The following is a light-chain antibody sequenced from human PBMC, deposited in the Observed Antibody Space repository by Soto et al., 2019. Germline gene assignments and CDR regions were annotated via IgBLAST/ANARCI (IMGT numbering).Light chain of an antibody. CDR1: SNDVGDYNY. CDR2: EVS. J-gene: IGLJ2*01. CDR3: SSYTGSGTLI. V-gene: IGLV2-8*01. Sequence: QSALTQPPSASGSPGQSVTISCTGTSNDVGDYNYVSWYQQHPGKAPKLMIYEVSKRPSGVPGRFSGSKSGNTASLTVSGLQAEDEADYYCSSYTGSGTLIFGGGTKLTVL.